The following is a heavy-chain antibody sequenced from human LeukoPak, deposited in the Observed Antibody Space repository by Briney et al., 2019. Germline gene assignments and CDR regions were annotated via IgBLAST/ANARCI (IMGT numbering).Heavy chain of an antibody. D-gene: IGHD6-6*01. CDR2: IYPGDSDT. Sequence: GESLKISCKGSGYSFTSYWIGWVRQMPGKGLEWMGIIYPGDSDTRYSPSFQGQVTISADKSISTAYLQWSSLKASDTAMYYCAGIYSSSFSAFDIWGQGTMVTVSS. J-gene: IGHJ3*02. CDR1: GYSFTSYW. CDR3: AGIYSSSFSAFDI. V-gene: IGHV5-51*01.